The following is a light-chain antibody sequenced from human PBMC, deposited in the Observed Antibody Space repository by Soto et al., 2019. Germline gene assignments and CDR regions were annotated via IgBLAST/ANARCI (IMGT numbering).Light chain of an antibody. J-gene: IGLJ1*01. Sequence: QSALTQPASVSGSPGQSITISCTGTSSDVGGYNYVSWYQQHPGKAPKLMIYEVSNRPSGVSNRFSGSKSGNTASLTISGLQAEAEADYFCNSYGSTSTRHVFGTGTKLTVI. CDR1: SSDVGGYNY. CDR3: NSYGSTSTRHV. CDR2: EVS. V-gene: IGLV2-14*01.